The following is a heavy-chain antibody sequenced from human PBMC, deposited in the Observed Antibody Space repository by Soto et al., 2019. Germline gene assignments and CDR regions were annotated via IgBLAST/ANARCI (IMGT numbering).Heavy chain of an antibody. CDR1: GGSISSGDYY. V-gene: IGHV4-30-4*01. Sequence: SETLSLTCTVSGGSISSGDYYWSWIRQPPGKGLEWIGYIYYSGSTYYNPSLKSRVTISVDTSKNQFSLKLSSVTAADTAVYYCARVGGSYYDFWSGYYSWFDPWGQGTLVTVSS. CDR3: ARVGGSYYDFWSGYYSWFDP. CDR2: IYYSGST. J-gene: IGHJ5*02. D-gene: IGHD3-3*01.